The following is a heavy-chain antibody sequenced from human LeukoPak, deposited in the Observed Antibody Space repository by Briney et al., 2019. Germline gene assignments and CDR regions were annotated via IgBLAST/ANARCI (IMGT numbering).Heavy chain of an antibody. Sequence: HSGGSLRLSCAASGFTFSSYAMSWVRQAPGKGLEWVSTITGGGSTTYYADSVKGRFTISRDNSKNTLYLQMNSLRAEDTALYYCARESPVAATGRSWFDSWGQGTLVTVSS. D-gene: IGHD6-13*01. CDR1: GFTFSSYA. V-gene: IGHV3-23*01. J-gene: IGHJ5*01. CDR2: ITGGGSTT. CDR3: ARESPVAATGRSWFDS.